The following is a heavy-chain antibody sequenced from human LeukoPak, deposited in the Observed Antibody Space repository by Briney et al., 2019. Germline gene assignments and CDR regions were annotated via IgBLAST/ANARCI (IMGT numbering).Heavy chain of an antibody. CDR3: AIPGYRSGWYYAFDI. J-gene: IGHJ3*02. D-gene: IGHD6-19*01. CDR1: GFTFSNYE. V-gene: IGHV3-48*03. Sequence: TGGSLRLSCAASGFTFSNYEMNWVRQAPGKGLEWVSYISSSGATIYYADSVKGRFTISRDNAKNSLYLQMNSLRAEDTAVYNCAIPGYRSGWYYAFDIWGQGTMVTVSS. CDR2: ISSSGATI.